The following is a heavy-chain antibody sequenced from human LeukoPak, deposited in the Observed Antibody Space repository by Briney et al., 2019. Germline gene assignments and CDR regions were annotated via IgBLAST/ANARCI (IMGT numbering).Heavy chain of an antibody. Sequence: GESLKISCKGSGYSFTSYWIGWVRQMPRKGLEWMGIIYPGDSDTRYSPSFQGQVTISADKSISTAYLQWSSLKASDTAMYYCARTMTTVVTGTDYWGQGTLVTVSS. CDR1: GYSFTSYW. CDR2: IYPGDSDT. J-gene: IGHJ4*02. CDR3: ARTMTTVVTGTDY. D-gene: IGHD4-23*01. V-gene: IGHV5-51*01.